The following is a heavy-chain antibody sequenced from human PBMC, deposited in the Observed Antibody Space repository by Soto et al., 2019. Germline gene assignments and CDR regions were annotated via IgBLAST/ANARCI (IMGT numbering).Heavy chain of an antibody. Sequence: DVQLLEYGGGLVQPGGSLRLSCAASGFTFSTYDMSWVRQAAGKGLEWVSSISNSGSNRYYAESVKGRVTISRDNSNNTLYLQMNSLRAEDTALYYCARRGRTLPHYSYYMDVWGKGTTVTVSS. CDR2: ISNSGSNR. CDR1: GFTFSTYD. V-gene: IGHV3-23*01. J-gene: IGHJ6*03. CDR3: ARRGRTLPHYSYYMDV.